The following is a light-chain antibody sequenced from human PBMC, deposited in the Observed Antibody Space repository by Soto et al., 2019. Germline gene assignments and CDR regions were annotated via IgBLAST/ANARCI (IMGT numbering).Light chain of an antibody. Sequence: EIQMTQSPSALSASVGDTVTVTCLASQSVSGWLAWYQQKPGEAPKLLIYDASALPRGVPSRFSGSGSGTKFTLTIASLQPDDFATYYCQQYETFSGTFGPGTKVDIK. CDR2: DAS. V-gene: IGKV1-5*01. CDR1: QSVSGW. J-gene: IGKJ1*01. CDR3: QQYETFSGT.